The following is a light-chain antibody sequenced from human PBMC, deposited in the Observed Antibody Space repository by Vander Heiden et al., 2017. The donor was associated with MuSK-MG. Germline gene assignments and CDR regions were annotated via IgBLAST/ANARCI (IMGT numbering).Light chain of an antibody. V-gene: IGKV1-5*01. CDR2: DAS. CDR3: NRYSSYSRT. J-gene: IGKJ1*01. Sequence: DIQMTQSPSTLSASVGDRVTITCRASQSISSWLAWYQQKPGKAPKLLIYDASSLESAIPSRFSASASGTEFTLTMSSLHPDAFETYYCNRYSSYSRTFGQGTKVEIK. CDR1: QSISSW.